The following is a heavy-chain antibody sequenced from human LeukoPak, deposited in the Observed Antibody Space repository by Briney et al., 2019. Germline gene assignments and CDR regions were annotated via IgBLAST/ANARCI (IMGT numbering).Heavy chain of an antibody. J-gene: IGHJ4*02. CDR1: GYSISSGYY. CDR2: IYHSGST. V-gene: IGHV4-38-2*02. D-gene: IGHD4-23*01. CDR3: AREPSDGGNTFDY. Sequence: PSETLSLTCTVSGYSISSGYYWGWIRQPPGKGLEWIGSIYHSGSTYYNPSLKSRVTISVDTSKNQFSLKLSSVTAADTAVYYCAREPSDGGNTFDYWGQGTLVTVSS.